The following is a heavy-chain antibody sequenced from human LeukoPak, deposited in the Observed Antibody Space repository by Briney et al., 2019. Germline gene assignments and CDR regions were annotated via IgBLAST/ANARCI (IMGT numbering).Heavy chain of an antibody. CDR2: ITPNADRA. Sequence: GGSLRLSCAASGFTFGSYGMSWVRQAPGRGLEWVSFITPNADRASYADSVEGRFTISRDNPRNTVYLQMNSLRDEDTAVYYCAIMHGYYDGSGYWVQWGQGTLVTVSS. CDR3: AIMHGYYDGSGYWVQ. CDR1: GFTFGSYG. J-gene: IGHJ1*01. D-gene: IGHD3-22*01. V-gene: IGHV3-23*01.